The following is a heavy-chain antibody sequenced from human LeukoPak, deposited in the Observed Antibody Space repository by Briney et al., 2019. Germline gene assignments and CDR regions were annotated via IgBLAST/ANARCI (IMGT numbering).Heavy chain of an antibody. CDR2: INPSGGST. CDR3: ARRGYHYDSGDYYYWFDP. V-gene: IGHV1-46*01. CDR1: GYTFTSYY. D-gene: IGHD3-22*01. Sequence: ASVKVSCKASGYTFTSYYMHWVRQAPGQGLEWMGIINPSGGSTSYAQKFQGRVTMTRDTSTSTVYMDLSSLRSEDTAVYYCARRGYHYDSGDYYYWFDPWGQGTLVTVSS. J-gene: IGHJ5*02.